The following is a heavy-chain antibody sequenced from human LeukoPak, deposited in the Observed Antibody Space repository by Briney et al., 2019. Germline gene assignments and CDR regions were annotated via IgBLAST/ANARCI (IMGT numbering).Heavy chain of an antibody. J-gene: IGHJ4*02. D-gene: IGHD3-10*01. CDR3: ARGKDSWFGTLSYYFDY. CDR1: GFTVSSNY. CDR2: IYSGGST. V-gene: IGHV3-66*02. Sequence: GGSLRLSCAASGFTVSSNYMSWVRQAPGKGLEWVSVIYSGGSTYYADSVKGRFTISRDNSKNTLYLQMNSLRAEDTAVYYCARGKDSWFGTLSYYFDYWGQGTLVTVSS.